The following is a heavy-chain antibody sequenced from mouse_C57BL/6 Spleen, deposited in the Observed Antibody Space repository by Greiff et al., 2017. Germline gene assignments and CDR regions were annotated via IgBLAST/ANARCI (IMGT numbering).Heavy chain of an antibody. V-gene: IGHV5-16*01. CDR1: GFTFSDYY. CDR3: ARDREWSYFDY. Sequence: EVKLVESEGGLVQPGSSMKLSCTASGFTFSDYYMAWVRQVPEKGLEWVANINYDGSSTYYLDSLKSRFIISRDNAKNILYLQMSSLKSEDTATYYCARDREWSYFDYWGQVTTLTVSS. CDR2: INYDGSST. D-gene: IGHD1-3*01. J-gene: IGHJ2*01.